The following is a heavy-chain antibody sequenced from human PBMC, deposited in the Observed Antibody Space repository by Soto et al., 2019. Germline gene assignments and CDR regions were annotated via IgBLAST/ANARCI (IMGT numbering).Heavy chain of an antibody. CDR2: ISYDGSNK. D-gene: IGHD6-6*01. CDR1: GFTFSSYG. Sequence: QVQLVESGGGVVQPGRSLRLSCAASGFTFSSYGMHWVRQAPGKGLEWVAVISYDGSNKYYADSVKGRFTISRDNSKNTLYLQMNRLRAEDTAVYYCAKEDDSSSSHVFDYWGQGTLVTVSS. J-gene: IGHJ4*02. CDR3: AKEDDSSSSHVFDY. V-gene: IGHV3-30*18.